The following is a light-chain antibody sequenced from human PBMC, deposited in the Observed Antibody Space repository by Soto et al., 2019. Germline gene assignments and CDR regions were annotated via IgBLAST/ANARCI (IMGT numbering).Light chain of an antibody. V-gene: IGKV3-11*01. J-gene: IGKJ1*01. CDR1: QNVAEH. CDR3: QQRSNWPPVT. CDR2: DAS. Sequence: EVVLTQSPATLSLSPGEKGTLSCRASQNVAEHLAWYHQKPRQPPSLLIYDASKRASGGPARFSGGGSGSDFTLPITTLDPEDFSVYFCQQRSNWPPVTFGQGTKGDIK.